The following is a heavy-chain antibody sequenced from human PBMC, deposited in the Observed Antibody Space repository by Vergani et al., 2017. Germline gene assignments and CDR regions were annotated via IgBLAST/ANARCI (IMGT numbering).Heavy chain of an antibody. J-gene: IGHJ2*01. CDR1: GAAFNRYQ. CDR3: ARDFGGEWYFDL. Sequence: QVQLHQWGAGLLKTSETLSLTCAVSGAAFNRYQWSWIRQSPGKGLEWIGYVFRNGNVNSNPSFNFRVAIDTSNNELSLRVTSVTAADTAVYYCARDFGGEWYFDLWGRGATVTVSS. D-gene: IGHD4-23*01. V-gene: IGHV4-4*08. CDR2: VFRNGNV.